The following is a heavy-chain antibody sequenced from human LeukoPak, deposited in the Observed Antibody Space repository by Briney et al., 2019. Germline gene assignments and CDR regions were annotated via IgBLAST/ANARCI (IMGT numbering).Heavy chain of an antibody. CDR2: ISGTGAST. J-gene: IGHJ4*02. CDR1: GLTFSSYA. CDR3: ARGWGYCSRTSCYALDY. D-gene: IGHD2-2*01. V-gene: IGHV3-23*01. Sequence: GGSLRLSCAASGLTFSSYAMSWVRQTPGKGLEWVSGISGTGASTYYADSVKGRFTISRDSAKNSLYLQMNSLRAEDTAVYYCARGWGYCSRTSCYALDYWGQGTLVTVSS.